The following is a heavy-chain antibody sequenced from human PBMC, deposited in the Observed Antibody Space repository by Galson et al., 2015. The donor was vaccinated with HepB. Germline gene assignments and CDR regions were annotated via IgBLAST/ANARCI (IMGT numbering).Heavy chain of an antibody. V-gene: IGHV5-10-1*01. Sequence: GAEVKKPGESLRISCKGSGYIFTTYWINWVRQMPGKGLEWMGGIDPSDFYTDYSRSFQGHVSISADKSVNTAFLYGSSLKASDTAIYYCARQSKIVVPASDQHGMDVWGQGTTVTVS. J-gene: IGHJ6*02. CDR3: ARQSKIVVPASDQHGMDV. D-gene: IGHD3-22*01. CDR2: IDPSDFYT. CDR1: GYIFTTYW.